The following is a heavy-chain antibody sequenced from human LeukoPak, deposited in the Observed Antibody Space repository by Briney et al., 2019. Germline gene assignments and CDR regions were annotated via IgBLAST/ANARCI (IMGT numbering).Heavy chain of an antibody. CDR3: ARSGRLGYCSGGSCFRWDY. Sequence: GESLKISCKVSGYSFTNYWIGWVGQMPGKGLEWMGIIYPDDSDTKYSPSFQGQVTISADKSISTAYLQWSSLKASDTAMYYCARSGRLGYCSGGSCFRWDYWGQGTLVTVSS. V-gene: IGHV5-51*01. J-gene: IGHJ4*02. CDR1: GYSFTNYW. CDR2: IYPDDSDT. D-gene: IGHD2-15*01.